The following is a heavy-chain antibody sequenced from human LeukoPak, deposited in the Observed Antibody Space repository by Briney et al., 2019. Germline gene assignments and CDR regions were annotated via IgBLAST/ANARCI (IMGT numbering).Heavy chain of an antibody. J-gene: IGHJ4*02. CDR2: IKQDGSEK. CDR1: GFTFSSYW. CDR3: ARDNDYSYYFDY. D-gene: IGHD4-11*01. V-gene: IGHV3-7*01. Sequence: PGGSLRLSCAASGFTFSSYWMSWVRQATGKGLEWVANIKQDGSEKYYVDSVKGRFTISRDNAKTALYLQMNSLRAEDTAVYYCARDNDYSYYFDYWGQGTLVTVSS.